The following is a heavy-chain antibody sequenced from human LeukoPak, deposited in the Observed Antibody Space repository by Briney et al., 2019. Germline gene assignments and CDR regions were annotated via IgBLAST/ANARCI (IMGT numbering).Heavy chain of an antibody. V-gene: IGHV3-30*02. CDR1: GFTFSSYG. D-gene: IGHD3-10*01. Sequence: GGSLRLSCAASGFTFSSYGMHWVRQAPGKGLEWVAFIRYDGSNKYYADSVKGRFTISRDNSKNTLYLQMNSLRAEDTAVYYCAKTTRGTYGSGSYYPFYYYYYMDVWGKGTTVTISS. J-gene: IGHJ6*03. CDR2: IRYDGSNK. CDR3: AKTTRGTYGSGSYYPFYYYYYMDV.